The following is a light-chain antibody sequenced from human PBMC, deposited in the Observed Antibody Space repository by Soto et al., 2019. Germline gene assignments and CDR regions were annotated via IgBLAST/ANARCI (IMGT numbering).Light chain of an antibody. CDR1: ESVRTS. V-gene: IGKV3-15*01. Sequence: VLTQSPATLSGSPGERVTLSCRASESVRTSLAWYQHKPGRAPSLLMYGASNRATGVPDRFSGSGSGTDFTLTITSLQSDDLAIYYCQQYSDWPRTFGQGTKLEIK. J-gene: IGKJ1*01. CDR3: QQYSDWPRT. CDR2: GAS.